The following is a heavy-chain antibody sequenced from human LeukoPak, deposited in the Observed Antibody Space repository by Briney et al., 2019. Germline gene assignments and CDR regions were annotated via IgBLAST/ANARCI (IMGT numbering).Heavy chain of an antibody. CDR3: ARVSYDSSGYHAFDI. D-gene: IGHD3-22*01. CDR2: IYYSGST. Sequence: PSETLSLTCTVSGGSISSYYWSWIRQPPGKGLEWIGYIYYSGSTNYNHSLKSRVTISVDTSKNQFSLKLRYVTAADTAVYYCARVSYDSSGYHAFDIWGQGTMVTVSS. J-gene: IGHJ3*02. CDR1: GGSISSYY. V-gene: IGHV4-59*01.